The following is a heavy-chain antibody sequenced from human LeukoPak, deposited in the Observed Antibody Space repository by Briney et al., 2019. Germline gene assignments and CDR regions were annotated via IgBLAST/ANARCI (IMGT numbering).Heavy chain of an antibody. J-gene: IGHJ4*02. D-gene: IGHD5-24*01. CDR3: ARRDQAIDY. CDR2: IYYSGTT. CDR1: ADSVSSVGYY. Sequence: PSETPSLTCTVSADSVSSVGYYWGWIRQPPWKGLEWIGSIYYSGTTYYNPSLASPVTIFVDTSKNQFSLRLSSVTAADTAVYYCARRDQAIDYWGQGTLVTVSS. V-gene: IGHV4-39*01.